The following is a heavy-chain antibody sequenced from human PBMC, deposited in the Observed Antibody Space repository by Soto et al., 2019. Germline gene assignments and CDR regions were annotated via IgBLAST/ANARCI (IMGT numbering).Heavy chain of an antibody. J-gene: IGHJ5*02. CDR3: ARRGDYGSGTSAWFDP. Sequence: SETLSLTCAVYGGSFSGYYWSWIRQPPGKGLEWIGEINHSGSTNYNPSLKSRVTISVDTSKNQFSLKLSSVTAADTAVYYCARRGDYGSGTSAWFDPWGQGTLVTVSS. CDR2: INHSGST. CDR1: GGSFSGYY. D-gene: IGHD3-10*01. V-gene: IGHV4-34*01.